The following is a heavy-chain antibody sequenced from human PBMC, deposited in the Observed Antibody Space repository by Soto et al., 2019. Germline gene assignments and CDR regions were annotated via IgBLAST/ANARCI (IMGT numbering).Heavy chain of an antibody. V-gene: IGHV1-69*13. CDR3: AIGWLPKDYYYYGMDV. Sequence: GASVKVSCKASGGTFSSYAISWVRQAPGQGLEWMGGIIPIFGTANYAQKFQGRVTITADESTSTAYMELSSLRSEDTAVYYCAIGWLPKDYYYYGMDVWGQGTTVTVSS. J-gene: IGHJ6*02. D-gene: IGHD2-15*01. CDR1: GGTFSSYA. CDR2: IIPIFGTA.